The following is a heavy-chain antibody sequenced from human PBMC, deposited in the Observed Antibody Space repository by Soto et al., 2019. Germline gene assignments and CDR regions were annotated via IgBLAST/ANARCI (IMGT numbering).Heavy chain of an antibody. D-gene: IGHD2-15*01. CDR3: AREGQGGGSGHFDY. J-gene: IGHJ4*02. CDR1: GFTFSSYS. CDR2: ISSSSSYI. Sequence: PGGSLRLSCAASGFTFSSYSMNWVRQAPGKGLEWVSSISSSSSYIYYADSVKGRFTTSRDNAKNSLYLQMNSLRAEDTAVYYCAREGQGGGSGHFDYWGQGTLVTVSS. V-gene: IGHV3-21*01.